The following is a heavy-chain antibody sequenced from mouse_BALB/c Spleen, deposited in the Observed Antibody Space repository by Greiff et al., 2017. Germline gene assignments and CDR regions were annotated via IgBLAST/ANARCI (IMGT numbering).Heavy chain of an antibody. J-gene: IGHJ1*01. Sequence: DVKLQESGPGLVKPSQSLSLTCSVTGYSITSGYYWNWIRQFPGNKLEWMGYISYDGSNNYNPSLKNRISITRDTSKNQFFLKLNSVTTEDTATYYCARDYGNSYWYFDVWGAGTTVTVSS. CDR3: ARDYGNSYWYFDV. D-gene: IGHD2-1*01. CDR2: ISYDGSN. CDR1: GYSITSGYY. V-gene: IGHV3-6*02.